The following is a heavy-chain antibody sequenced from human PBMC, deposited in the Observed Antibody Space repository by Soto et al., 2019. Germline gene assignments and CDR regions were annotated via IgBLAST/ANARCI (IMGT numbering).Heavy chain of an antibody. Sequence: HLQLQESGPGPVKPSETLSLTCAVSGGSITSSGFWWGWIRQPPGKGLEWIATIYDTGSTFYNPSLRSRVTISADTSKNQFALKLNSVTAADTAVYYCAKRAYGDPFDPWGQGTLVTVSS. CDR1: GGSITSSGFW. CDR2: IYDTGST. D-gene: IGHD4-17*01. CDR3: AKRAYGDPFDP. V-gene: IGHV4-39*01. J-gene: IGHJ5*02.